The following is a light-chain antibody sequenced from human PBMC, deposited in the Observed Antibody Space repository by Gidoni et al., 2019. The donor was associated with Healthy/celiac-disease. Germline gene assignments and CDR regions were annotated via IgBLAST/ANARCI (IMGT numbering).Light chain of an antibody. J-gene: IGKJ4*01. CDR3: QQYGSLLT. CDR1: PSVSRSY. V-gene: IGKV3-20*01. Sequence: IVLTQSPGTLSLSPGERAPLSCRASPSVSRSYLAWYQQKPRQAPRLLIYGASSRATGIPDRFSGSGSGTDVTLTISRLEPEDCAVYYCQQYGSLLTFGGGTKVEIK. CDR2: GAS.